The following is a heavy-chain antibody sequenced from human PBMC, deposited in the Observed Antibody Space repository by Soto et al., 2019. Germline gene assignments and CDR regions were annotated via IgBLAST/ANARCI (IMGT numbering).Heavy chain of an antibody. CDR3: TRLVLGSVVY. CDR2: IRSKANSYAT. V-gene: IGHV3-73*02. J-gene: IGHJ4*02. CDR1: GFTFSGST. Sequence: EVQLVESGGGLVQPGGSLKLSCAASGFTFSGSTMHWVRQASGKGLEWVGRIRSKANSYATAYVASVKGRFTISRDDSKNTAYLQMNSLKTEDTAVYYCTRLVLGSVVYWGQGTLVTVSS. D-gene: IGHD2-15*01.